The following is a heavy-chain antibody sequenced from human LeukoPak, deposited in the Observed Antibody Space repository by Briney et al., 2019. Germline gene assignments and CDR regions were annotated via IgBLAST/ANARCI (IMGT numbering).Heavy chain of an antibody. CDR3: AKAEDRELLWFGESLDY. CDR1: GFTLSSYG. Sequence: PGGSLRLSCAASGFTLSSYGMHWVRQAPGKGLEWVAVISYDGSNKYYADSVKGRFTISRDNSKNTLYLQMNSLRAEDTAVYYCAKAEDRELLWFGESLDYWGQGTLVTVSS. CDR2: ISYDGSNK. V-gene: IGHV3-30*18. D-gene: IGHD3-10*01. J-gene: IGHJ4*02.